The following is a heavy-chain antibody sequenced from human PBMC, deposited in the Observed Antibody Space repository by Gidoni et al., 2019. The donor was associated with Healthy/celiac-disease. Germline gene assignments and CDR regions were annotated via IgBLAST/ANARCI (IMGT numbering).Heavy chain of an antibody. CDR2: INTNTGNP. CDR3: ARGSFDP. Sequence: AQLVQSGAELTTPGASVKVSCKASGYTFTSYAMNWVRHAPGQGLEGMGWINTNTGNPTYAQGFTGRFVFSLDTSVSTAYLQISSLKAEDTAVYYCARGSFDPWGQGTLVTVSS. V-gene: IGHV7-4-1*02. J-gene: IGHJ5*02. CDR1: GYTFTSYA.